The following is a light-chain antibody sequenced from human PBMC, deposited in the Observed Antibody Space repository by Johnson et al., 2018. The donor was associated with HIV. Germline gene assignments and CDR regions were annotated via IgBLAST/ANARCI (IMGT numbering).Light chain of an antibody. CDR2: ENN. CDR1: NSNIGNNY. CDR3: GTWDSSLSAGV. Sequence: QSVLTQPPSVSEAPGQKVTISCSGSNSNIGNNYVSWYQQLPGTAPKLLIYENNKRPSGIPDRFSGSKSGTSATLGITGLQTGDEADYYCGTWDSSLSAGVFGAGTNVTVL. V-gene: IGLV1-51*02. J-gene: IGLJ1*01.